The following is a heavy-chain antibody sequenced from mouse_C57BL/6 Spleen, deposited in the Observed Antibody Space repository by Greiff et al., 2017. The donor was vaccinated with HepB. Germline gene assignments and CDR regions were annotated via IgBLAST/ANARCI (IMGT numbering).Heavy chain of an antibody. V-gene: IGHV1-80*01. D-gene: IGHD2-9*01. CDR3: ARSYYGYGFDY. Sequence: QVQLQQSGAELVKPGASVKISCKASGYAFSSYWMNWVKQRPGKGLEWIGQIYPGDGDTNYNGKFKGKATLTADKSSSTAYMQLSSLTSEDSAVYFCARSYYGYGFDYWGQGTTLTVSS. CDR1: GYAFSSYW. J-gene: IGHJ2*01. CDR2: IYPGDGDT.